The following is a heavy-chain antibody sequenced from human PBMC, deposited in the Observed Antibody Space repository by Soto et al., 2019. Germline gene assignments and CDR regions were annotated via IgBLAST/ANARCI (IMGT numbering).Heavy chain of an antibody. CDR2: IHYSGST. D-gene: IGHD3-10*01. CDR3: AREYSYGSGSHPIGVIY. Sequence: QVQLQESGPGLVKPSETLSLTCTVSSGSVSSGSYYWSWIRQPPGKGLEWIGYIHYSGSTNYNPSHKNRVPISVNTSTNQFSLKLSSVTAADTAVYYCAREYSYGSGSHPIGVIYWGQGTLVTVSS. J-gene: IGHJ4*02. V-gene: IGHV4-61*01. CDR1: SGSVSSGSYY.